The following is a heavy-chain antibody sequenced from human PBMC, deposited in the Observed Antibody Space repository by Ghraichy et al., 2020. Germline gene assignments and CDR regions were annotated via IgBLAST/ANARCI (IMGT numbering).Heavy chain of an antibody. J-gene: IGHJ4*02. CDR2: ISAYNGNT. CDR1: GYTFTSYG. CDR3: ARNYYDSSGYYHFDY. D-gene: IGHD3-22*01. Sequence: ASVKVSCKASGYTFTSYGISWVRQAPGQGLEWMGWISAYNGNTNYAQKLQGRVTMTTDTSTSTAYMELRSLRSDDTAVYYCARNYYDSSGYYHFDYWGQGTLVNVSS. V-gene: IGHV1-18*01.